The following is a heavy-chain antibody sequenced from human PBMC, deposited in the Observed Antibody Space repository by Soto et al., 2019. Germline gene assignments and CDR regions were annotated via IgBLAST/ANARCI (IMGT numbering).Heavy chain of an antibody. CDR3: AREAYCGGDCSPDAFDI. CDR2: ISAYNGNT. D-gene: IGHD2-21*02. Sequence: ASVKVSCKASGYTFTSYGISWVRQAPGQGLEWMGWISAYNGNTNYAQKLQGRVTMTTDTSTSTAYMELSSLRSEDTAVYYCAREAYCGGDCSPDAFDIWGQGTMVTVSS. CDR1: GYTFTSYG. V-gene: IGHV1-18*01. J-gene: IGHJ3*02.